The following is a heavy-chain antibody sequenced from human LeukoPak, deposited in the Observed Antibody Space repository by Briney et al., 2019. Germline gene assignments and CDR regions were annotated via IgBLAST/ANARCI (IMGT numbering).Heavy chain of an antibody. Sequence: GRSLRPSCAASGFTFRSYGIQWVRQAPGKGLEWVAVISYDGNNKYYLDSVKGRFSISRDNSKNTVVLQMNSLRVEDTAVYYCAKEHSRISAFDYWGQGTLVTVSS. CDR2: ISYDGNNK. J-gene: IGHJ4*02. CDR3: AKEHSRISAFDY. V-gene: IGHV3-30*18. D-gene: IGHD2/OR15-2a*01. CDR1: GFTFRSYG.